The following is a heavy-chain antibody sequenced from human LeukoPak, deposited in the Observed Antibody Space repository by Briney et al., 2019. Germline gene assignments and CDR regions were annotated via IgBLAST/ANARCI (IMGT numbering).Heavy chain of an antibody. J-gene: IGHJ4*02. CDR1: GFTFSSYA. CDR2: ISGSGGST. CDR3: ANVLSSGWYDGYFDY. Sequence: GGSLRLSCAASGFTFSSYAMSWVRQAPGKGLEWVSAISGSGGSTYYADSVKGRFTISRDNSKNTLYLQMNSLRAEDTAVYYCANVLSSGWYDGYFDYWGQGTLVTVSS. D-gene: IGHD6-19*01. V-gene: IGHV3-23*01.